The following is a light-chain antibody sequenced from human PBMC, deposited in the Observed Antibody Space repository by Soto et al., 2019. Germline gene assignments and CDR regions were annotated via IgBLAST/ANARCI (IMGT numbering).Light chain of an antibody. CDR1: QNVRSN. Sequence: EIVLTQSPATLSLFPGERATLSCRASQNVRSNLAWYQQKPGQAPRLLIYDASNRATGIPARFSGSGSGTDFPLAIGSLEPEDFAVYYCQHRSNWPWTFGQGTKVEIK. V-gene: IGKV3-11*01. CDR2: DAS. J-gene: IGKJ1*01. CDR3: QHRSNWPWT.